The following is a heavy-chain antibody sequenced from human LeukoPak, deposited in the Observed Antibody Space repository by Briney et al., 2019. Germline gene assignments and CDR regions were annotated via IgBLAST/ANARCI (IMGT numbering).Heavy chain of an antibody. D-gene: IGHD6-19*01. CDR2: ISWNSGSI. V-gene: IGHV3-9*01. Sequence: PGGSLRLSCAASGFTFDDYAMHWVRQAPGKGLEWVSGISWNSGSIGYADSVKGRFTISRDNAKNSLYLQMNSLRAEDTALYYCPKEQMAGAFDYWGQGTLVTVSS. CDR3: PKEQMAGAFDY. CDR1: GFTFDDYA. J-gene: IGHJ4*02.